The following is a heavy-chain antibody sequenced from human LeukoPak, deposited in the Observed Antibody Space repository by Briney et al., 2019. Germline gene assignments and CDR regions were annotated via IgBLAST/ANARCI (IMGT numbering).Heavy chain of an antibody. CDR2: ISSSSSTI. V-gene: IGHV3-48*04. D-gene: IGHD6-19*01. Sequence: PGGSLRLSCAASGFTFSIYSMNWVRQAPGKGLEWVSYISSSSSTIYYVDSVKGRYTISRDNAKNSLYLQMNSLRAEDTAVYYCARWPLIAVAGTYYYYGMDVWGQGTTVTVSS. J-gene: IGHJ6*02. CDR3: ARWPLIAVAGTYYYYGMDV. CDR1: GFTFSIYS.